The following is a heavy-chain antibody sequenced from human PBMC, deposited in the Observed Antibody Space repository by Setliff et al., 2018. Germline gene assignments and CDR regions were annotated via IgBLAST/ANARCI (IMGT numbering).Heavy chain of an antibody. D-gene: IGHD5-18*01. J-gene: IGHJ4*02. CDR1: GYRFIVYY. CDR2: VDPKDGQA. CDR3: ARFSGHNYGSFDS. V-gene: IGHV1-69-2*01. Sequence: ASVKVSCKGSGYRFIVYYIHWVRQTPGKGLEWMGRVDPKDGQAIYAKKFQGRFTITADTSISTAYMELSSLRSDDTAVYYCARFSGHNYGSFDSWGQGALVTVSS.